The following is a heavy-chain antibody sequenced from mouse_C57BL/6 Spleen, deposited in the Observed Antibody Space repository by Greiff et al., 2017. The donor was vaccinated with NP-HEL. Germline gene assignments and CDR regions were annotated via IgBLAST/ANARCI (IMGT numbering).Heavy chain of an antibody. CDR1: GYTFTSYW. Sequence: VQLQQSGAELVRPGTSVKLSCKASGYTFTSYWMHWVKQRPGQGLEWIGVIDPSDSYTNYNQKFKGKATLTVDTSSSTAYMQLSSLTSEDSAVYYCARNYTIFDYWGQGTTLTVSS. CDR2: IDPSDSYT. V-gene: IGHV1-59*01. J-gene: IGHJ2*01. D-gene: IGHD2-12*01. CDR3: ARNYTIFDY.